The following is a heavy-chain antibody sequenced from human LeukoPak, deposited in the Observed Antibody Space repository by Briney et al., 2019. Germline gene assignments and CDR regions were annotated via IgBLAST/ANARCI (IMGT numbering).Heavy chain of an antibody. J-gene: IGHJ4*02. V-gene: IGHV3-23*01. CDR2: ISGSGDST. CDR1: GFTFNNYA. D-gene: IGHD3-3*01. CDR3: AKDRGFLDL. Sequence: PGGSLRLSCAASGFTFNNYAMSWVRQAPGEGLEWVSAISGSGDSTSYADSVKGRFTISRDNSNNTLYLQMNSLRAEDMALYYCAKDRGFLDLWGQGTLVTVSS.